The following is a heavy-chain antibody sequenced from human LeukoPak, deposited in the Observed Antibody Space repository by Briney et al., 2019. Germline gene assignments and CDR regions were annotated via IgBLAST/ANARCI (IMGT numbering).Heavy chain of an antibody. Sequence: GASVKVSCKASGYTFTSYAVNWVRQAPGQGLEWMGWINTNTGNPTYAQGFTGRFVFSLDTSVSTAYLQISSLKAEDTAVYYCARAWVGYYYDSSGYYSIDYWGQGTLVTVSS. J-gene: IGHJ4*02. D-gene: IGHD3-22*01. V-gene: IGHV7-4-1*02. CDR2: INTNTGNP. CDR1: GYTFTSYA. CDR3: ARAWVGYYYDSSGYYSIDY.